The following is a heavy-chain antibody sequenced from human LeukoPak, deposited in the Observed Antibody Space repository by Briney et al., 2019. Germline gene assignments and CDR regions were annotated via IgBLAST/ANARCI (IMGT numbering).Heavy chain of an antibody. V-gene: IGHV1-2*02. Sequence: ASVKVSCKASAYSFTGYYMHWVRQAPGQGLEWMGWINPNSGGTNYAQKFQGRVTMTRDTSISTAYMELSRLRSDDTAVYYCARDFCSGGSCTNWFDPWGQGTLVTVSS. CDR2: INPNSGGT. CDR1: AYSFTGYY. CDR3: ARDFCSGGSCTNWFDP. J-gene: IGHJ5*02. D-gene: IGHD2-15*01.